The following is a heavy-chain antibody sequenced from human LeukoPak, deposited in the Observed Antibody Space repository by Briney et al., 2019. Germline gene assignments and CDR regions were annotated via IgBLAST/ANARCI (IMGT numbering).Heavy chain of an antibody. CDR1: GFTFSGYR. V-gene: IGHV3-74*01. D-gene: IGHD4-23*01. Sequence: GSLRLSCAASGFTFSGYRMHWVRQAPGKGLVWVSCIESDGSTTRYADSVKGRFTISRDNAKNTLYLQMNSLRVEDTAVYYCIRDGNGLHYWGQGTLVTVSS. CDR2: IESDGSTT. CDR3: IRDGNGLHY. J-gene: IGHJ4*02.